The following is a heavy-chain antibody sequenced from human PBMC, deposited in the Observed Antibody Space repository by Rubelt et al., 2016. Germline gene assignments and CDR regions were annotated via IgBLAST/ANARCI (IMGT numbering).Heavy chain of an antibody. CDR3: ARDLRVDTAMVTRYYYYMDV. Sequence: GLEWVAVISYDGSNKYYADSVKGRFTISRDNSKNTLYLQMNSLRAEDTAVYYCARDLRVDTAMVTRYYYYMDVWGKGTTVTVSS. V-gene: IGHV3-33*05. J-gene: IGHJ6*03. CDR2: ISYDGSNK. D-gene: IGHD5-18*01.